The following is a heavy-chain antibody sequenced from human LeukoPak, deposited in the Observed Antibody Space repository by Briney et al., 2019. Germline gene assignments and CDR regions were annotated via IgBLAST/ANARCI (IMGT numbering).Heavy chain of an antibody. D-gene: IGHD2-8*01. CDR3: ARSRWSKDAFDI. Sequence: GASVKVSCTASGGTFSSYAISWVRQAPGQGLEWMGGIIPIFGTANYAQKFQGRVTITADESTSTAYMELSSLRSEDTAVYYCARSRWSKDAFDIWGQGTMVTVSS. CDR1: GGTFSSYA. CDR2: IIPIFGTA. V-gene: IGHV1-69*13. J-gene: IGHJ3*02.